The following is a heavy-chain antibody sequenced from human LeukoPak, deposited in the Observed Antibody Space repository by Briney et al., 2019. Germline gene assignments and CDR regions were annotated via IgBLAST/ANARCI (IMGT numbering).Heavy chain of an antibody. J-gene: IGHJ6*03. CDR3: AASQEDMDV. V-gene: IGHV3-30-3*01. Sequence: GGSLRLSCAASGFTFSSYAMHWVRQAPGKGLEWVAVIPYDGSNKYYADSVKGRFTISRDNSRNTLYLQMNSLRVDDTAVYHCAASQEDMDVWGKGTTVTVSS. CDR2: IPYDGSNK. CDR1: GFTFSSYA.